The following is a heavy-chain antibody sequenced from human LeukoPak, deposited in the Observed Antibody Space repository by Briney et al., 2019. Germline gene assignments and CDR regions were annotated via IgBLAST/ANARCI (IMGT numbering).Heavy chain of an antibody. J-gene: IGHJ4*02. D-gene: IGHD5-18*01. CDR1: GYTFTSYY. CDR2: INPSGGST. CDR3: ARDGVRGYGRYYFDY. V-gene: IGHV1-46*01. Sequence: ASVKVSCKASGYTFTSYYIHWVRQAPGQGLEWMGIINPSGGSTSYAQKFQGRVTMTRDMSTSTVYMELSSLRSEDTAVYYCARDGVRGYGRYYFDYWGQGTLVTVSS.